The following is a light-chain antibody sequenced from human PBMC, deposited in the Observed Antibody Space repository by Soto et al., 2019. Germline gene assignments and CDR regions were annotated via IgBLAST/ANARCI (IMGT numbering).Light chain of an antibody. Sequence: IVMTQSPLSLSVTPGEAASISCMSSARLLHKNGYNYVDWYMQKPGQSPQLLIYLGSNRASGVPDRFSGSGSDTYFTLEISRVESDDVGVSYCTQPLENFRTLGQGTKVDIK. J-gene: IGKJ1*01. CDR1: ARLLHKNGYNY. CDR2: LGS. CDR3: TQPLENFRT. V-gene: IGKV2-28*01.